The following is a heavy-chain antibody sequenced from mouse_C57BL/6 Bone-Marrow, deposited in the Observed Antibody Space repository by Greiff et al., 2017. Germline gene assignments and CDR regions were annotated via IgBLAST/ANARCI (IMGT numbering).Heavy chain of an antibody. D-gene: IGHD2-4*01. Sequence: VQLQQPGAELVKPGASVKMSCKASGYTFTSYWITWVKQRPGQGLEWIGDIYPGSGSTNYNEKFKSKATLTVDTSSSTAYMQLSSLTSEDSAVYYCARWIYYDYDEVYYYAMDYWGQGTSVTVSS. CDR1: GYTFTSYW. V-gene: IGHV1-55*01. CDR2: IYPGSGST. CDR3: ARWIYYDYDEVYYYAMDY. J-gene: IGHJ4*01.